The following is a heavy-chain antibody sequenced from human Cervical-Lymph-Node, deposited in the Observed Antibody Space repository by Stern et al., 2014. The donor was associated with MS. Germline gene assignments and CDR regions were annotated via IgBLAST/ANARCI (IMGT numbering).Heavy chain of an antibody. CDR2: ISAYNGNT. CDR1: GFALTSAG. V-gene: IGHV1-18*01. CDR3: ARHSIKGYNCFDT. D-gene: IGHD1-14*01. Sequence: QMQLVQSGAELKKPGASVKVSCKASGFALTSAGISWVRQAPGQGLEWMGWISAYNGNTNYAQRFQDRVNMTTDTSTSTAYMELRSLRSDDTAVYYCARHSIKGYNCFDTWGQGTLVTVSS. J-gene: IGHJ5*02.